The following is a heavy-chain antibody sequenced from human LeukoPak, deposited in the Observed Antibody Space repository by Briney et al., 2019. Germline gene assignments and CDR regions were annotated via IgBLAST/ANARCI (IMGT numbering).Heavy chain of an antibody. CDR3: ASGRYYYDSSGAAY. J-gene: IGHJ4*02. Sequence: ASQTLSLTCAVSGGSISSGGYSWSWIRQPPGKGLEWIGYIYHSGSTYYNPSLKSRVTISVDRSKNQFSLKLSSVTAADTAVYYCASGRYYYDSSGAAYWGQGTLVTVSS. D-gene: IGHD3-22*01. CDR1: GGSISSGGYS. CDR2: IYHSGST. V-gene: IGHV4-30-2*01.